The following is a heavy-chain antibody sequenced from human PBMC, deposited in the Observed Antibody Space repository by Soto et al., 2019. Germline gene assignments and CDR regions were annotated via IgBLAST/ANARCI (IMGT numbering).Heavy chain of an antibody. J-gene: IGHJ5*01. CDR3: VKGGDGQRWFDP. D-gene: IGHD3-16*01. CDR1: GVSVSSGGHY. V-gene: IGHV4-31*03. CDR2: IHYSGST. Sequence: SLTCTVSGVSVSSGGHYWSWIRQHPGKGLEWIGYIHYSGSTYYTPSLTNRASLSLDTSKNQFSLKLTSVTAADTAAYYCVKGGDGQRWFDPWGQGTLVTVSS.